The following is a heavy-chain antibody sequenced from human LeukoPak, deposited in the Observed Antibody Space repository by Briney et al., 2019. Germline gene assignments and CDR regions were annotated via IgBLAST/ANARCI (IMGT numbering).Heavy chain of an antibody. D-gene: IGHD2-2*01. J-gene: IGHJ4*02. Sequence: GGSLRLSCAASGFTFSSYSMNWVRQAPGKGLEWVSSISSSSSYIYYADSVKGRFIISRDNAKNSLYLQMNSLRAEDTAVYYCARDLSDCSSTSCHGGDYWGQGTLVTVSS. V-gene: IGHV3-21*01. CDR1: GFTFSSYS. CDR3: ARDLSDCSSTSCHGGDY. CDR2: ISSSSSYI.